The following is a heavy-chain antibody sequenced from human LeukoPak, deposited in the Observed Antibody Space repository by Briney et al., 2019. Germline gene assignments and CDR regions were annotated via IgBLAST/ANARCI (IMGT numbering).Heavy chain of an antibody. CDR2: IRSKAYGGTT. D-gene: IGHD3-16*01. CDR1: GIXIGDYA. J-gene: IGHJ5*02. V-gene: IGHV3-49*03. Sequence: PGGSPRLSCTASGIXIGDYAMSWFRQAPGKGLEWVSLIRSKAYGGTTEYAASVEGRFTISRDDSKSIAYLQMNSLKTEDTAVYYCTKSRFYDYVWGGSWGQGTLVTVSS. CDR3: TKSRFYDYVWGGS.